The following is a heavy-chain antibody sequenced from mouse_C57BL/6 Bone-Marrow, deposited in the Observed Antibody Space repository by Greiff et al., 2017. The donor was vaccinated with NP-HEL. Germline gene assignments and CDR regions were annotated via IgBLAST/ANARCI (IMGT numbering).Heavy chain of an antibody. Sequence: VQLKQSGAELAKPGASVKLSCKASGYTFTSYWMHWVKQRPGQGLEWIGYINPSSGYTKYNQKFKDKATLTADKSSSTAYMQLSSLTYEDSAVYYCARNYYGSSFVVYFDYWGQGTTLTVSS. J-gene: IGHJ2*01. CDR1: GYTFTSYW. CDR3: ARNYYGSSFVVYFDY. CDR2: INPSSGYT. V-gene: IGHV1-7*01. D-gene: IGHD1-1*01.